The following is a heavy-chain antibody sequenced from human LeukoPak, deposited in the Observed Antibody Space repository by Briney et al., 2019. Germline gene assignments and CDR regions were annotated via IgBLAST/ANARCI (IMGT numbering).Heavy chain of an antibody. CDR1: GDSISSYY. Sequence: SETLSLTCTVSGDSISSYYWSWIRQPPGKGLEWIGYIYYSGSTNYNPSLKSRVTISVDTSKNQFSLKLSSVTAADTAVYYCARDRGDYGDSLFDYWGQGTLVTVSS. J-gene: IGHJ4*02. CDR2: IYYSGST. D-gene: IGHD4-17*01. V-gene: IGHV4-59*01. CDR3: ARDRGDYGDSLFDY.